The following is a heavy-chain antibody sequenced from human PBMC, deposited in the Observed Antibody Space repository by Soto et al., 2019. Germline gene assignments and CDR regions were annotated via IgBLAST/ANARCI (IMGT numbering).Heavy chain of an antibody. V-gene: IGHV4-34*01. CDR3: AREKDTAMVPFDY. D-gene: IGHD5-18*01. CDR2: INHSGST. CDR1: GGSFSGYY. J-gene: IGHJ4*02. Sequence: PSETLSLTCAVYGGSFSGYYWSWIRQPPGKGLVWIGEINHSGSTNYNPSLKSRVTISVDTSKNQFSLKLSSVTAADTAVYYCAREKDTAMVPFDYWGQGTLVTISS.